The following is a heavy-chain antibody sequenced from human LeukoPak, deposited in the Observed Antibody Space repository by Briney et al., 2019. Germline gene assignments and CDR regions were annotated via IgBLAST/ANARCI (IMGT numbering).Heavy chain of an antibody. CDR3: ARFNYYDSSGYEYYFDY. Sequence: GGSLRLSCADSGFTFSNYNMNWVRQAPGKAMEWVSSITCSGTYTFYADSVKGRFTISRDNAKNSLYLQMDSLGPEDTAVYYCARFNYYDSSGYEYYFDYWGQGTLVTVSS. D-gene: IGHD3-22*01. CDR1: GFTFSNYN. V-gene: IGHV3-21*01. J-gene: IGHJ4*02. CDR2: ITCSGTYT.